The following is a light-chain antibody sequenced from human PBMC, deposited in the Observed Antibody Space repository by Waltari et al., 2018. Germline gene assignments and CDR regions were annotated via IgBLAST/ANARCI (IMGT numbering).Light chain of an antibody. J-gene: IGLJ1*01. CDR3: CSYAGTYTYV. CDR1: SSDVGGYNY. CDR2: DVS. V-gene: IGLV2-11*01. Sequence: QSALTQPRSVSGSPGQSVTISCTGTSSDVGGYNYVSWYQQHPGKAPKLIIYDVSKRPSGVPVRFSVSKSGNTASLTISGLQAEDEADYYCCSYAGTYTYVFGTGTRVTVL.